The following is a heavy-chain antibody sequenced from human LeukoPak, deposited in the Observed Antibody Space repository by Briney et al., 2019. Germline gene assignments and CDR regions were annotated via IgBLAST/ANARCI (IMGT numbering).Heavy chain of an antibody. CDR1: RYTFTVYY. V-gene: IGHV1-2*04. Sequence: ASVKVSCKASRYTFTVYYTHWVRQAPGQGLDWMGWINPNSGGTNYAQKFQGWVTMTRDTSISTAYMELSRLRSDDTAVYYCARGVFGMAGMDVWGQGTTVTVSS. CDR3: ARGVFGMAGMDV. D-gene: IGHD2-8*01. CDR2: INPNSGGT. J-gene: IGHJ6*02.